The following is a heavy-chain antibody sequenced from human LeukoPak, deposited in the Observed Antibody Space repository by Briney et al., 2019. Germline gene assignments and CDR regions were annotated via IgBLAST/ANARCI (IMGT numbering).Heavy chain of an antibody. D-gene: IGHD2-21*01. CDR3: AKDVVVIARGGDY. CDR1: GFTFSSYS. V-gene: IGHV3-30*02. J-gene: IGHJ4*02. CDR2: IQYGGSNK. Sequence: GGSLRLSCAASGFTFSSYSMHWVRQAPGKGLEWVAFIQYGGSNKYYADSVKGRFTISRDNSKNTLYLQMNSLRAEDTAVYYCAKDVVVIARGGDYWGQGTLVTVSS.